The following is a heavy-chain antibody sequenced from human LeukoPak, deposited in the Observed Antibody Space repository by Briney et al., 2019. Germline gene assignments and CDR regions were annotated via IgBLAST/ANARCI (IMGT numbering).Heavy chain of an antibody. CDR1: GFTFSSYA. Sequence: GGSLRLSCAASGFTFSSYAVSWVRQAPGKGLEWVSAISGSGGSTYYADSVKGRFTISRDNSKNTLYLQMNSLRAEDTAVYYCAKEGGQTGYQNWFDPWGQGTLVTVSS. J-gene: IGHJ5*02. CDR2: ISGSGGST. D-gene: IGHD3-9*01. V-gene: IGHV3-23*01. CDR3: AKEGGQTGYQNWFDP.